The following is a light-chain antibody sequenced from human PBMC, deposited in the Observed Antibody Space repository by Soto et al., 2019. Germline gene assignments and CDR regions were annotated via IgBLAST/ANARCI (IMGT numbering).Light chain of an antibody. CDR3: QQSYNTPLT. Sequence: IQMTQSPSSLSASVGGRVTITCRSSQTISNFLNWYQQKPGKAPDLLIYAASSLQSGVPSRFSGSGSGTDFTLTISSLQPEDFATYYCQQSYNTPLTFGQGTRLEI. J-gene: IGKJ5*01. CDR1: QTISNF. CDR2: AAS. V-gene: IGKV1-39*01.